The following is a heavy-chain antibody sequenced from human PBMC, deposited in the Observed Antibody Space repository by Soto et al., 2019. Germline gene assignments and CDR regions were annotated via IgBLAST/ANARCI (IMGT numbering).Heavy chain of an antibody. J-gene: IGHJ4*02. V-gene: IGHV1-69*13. CDR3: AIDVAVTLTTSYFHY. Sequence: QVQLVQSGAEVKKPGSSVKVSCKASGGTFSRNAINWVRQAPGQGLEWMGGIIPLFGTTNYAENFQGRVTITADESTTTAYMALSSLRSADTAVYYCAIDVAVTLTTSYFHYWGQGTLVSVSS. CDR1: GGTFSRNA. D-gene: IGHD4-17*01. CDR2: IIPLFGTT.